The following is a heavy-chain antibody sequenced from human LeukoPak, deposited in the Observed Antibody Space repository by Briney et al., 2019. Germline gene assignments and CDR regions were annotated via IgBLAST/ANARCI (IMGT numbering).Heavy chain of an antibody. CDR2: ILPDGSEK. V-gene: IGHV3-7*01. CDR3: GRLARNAWYAVDY. J-gene: IGHJ4*02. CDR1: DFTFSFYW. D-gene: IGHD6-19*01. Sequence: GGSLRLSCAASDFTFSFYWMTWVRQAPGEGLEWVANILPDGSEKYYLDSVKGRFTISRDNPTNSLYLQINSLRAEDTALYYCGRLARNAWYAVDYWGQGTLVTVSS.